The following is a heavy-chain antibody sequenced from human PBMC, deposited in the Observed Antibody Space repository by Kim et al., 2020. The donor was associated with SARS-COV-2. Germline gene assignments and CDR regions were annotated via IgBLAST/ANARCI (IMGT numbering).Heavy chain of an antibody. CDR1: GFSFRDYW. J-gene: IGHJ4*02. V-gene: IGHV3-74*01. Sequence: GGSLRLSCAASGFSFRDYWMHWVRQAPGKGLVWVSRIKSDGSSTNYADSVKGRFTISRDNAKNTLYLQMNSLRAEDTAVYFCAREYEYTWGPGYWGQGTLVTVSS. CDR3: AREYEYTWGPGY. D-gene: IGHD7-27*01. CDR2: IKSDGSST.